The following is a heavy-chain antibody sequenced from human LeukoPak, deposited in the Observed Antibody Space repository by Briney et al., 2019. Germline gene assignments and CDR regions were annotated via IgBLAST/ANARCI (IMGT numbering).Heavy chain of an antibody. V-gene: IGHV5-51*01. J-gene: IGHJ4*02. D-gene: IGHD3-10*01. CDR2: IYPGDSDT. Sequence: GESLKISCKGSEYSFTSYWIGWVRQMPGKGLEWMGIIYPGDSDTRYSPSFQGQVTISADKSISTAYLQWSSLKASDTAMYYCARLIPYGSGSYLADYWGQGTLVTVSS. CDR3: ARLIPYGSGSYLADY. CDR1: EYSFTSYW.